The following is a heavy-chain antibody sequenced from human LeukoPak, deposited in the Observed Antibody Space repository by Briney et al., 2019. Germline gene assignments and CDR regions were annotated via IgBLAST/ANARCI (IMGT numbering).Heavy chain of an antibody. CDR2: IYSSVTT. CDR3: ARDGIRSRTGWFDP. V-gene: IGHV4-38-2*02. D-gene: IGHD1-26*01. J-gene: IGHJ5*02. Sequence: SETLSLTCTVSGYSISSGYYWGWIRQPPGKGLEWIGSIYSSVTTYYNPFLKSRVTISIDTSKNQFSLKLTSVTAADTAIYYCARDGIRSRTGWFDPWGQGTLVTVSS. CDR1: GYSISSGYY.